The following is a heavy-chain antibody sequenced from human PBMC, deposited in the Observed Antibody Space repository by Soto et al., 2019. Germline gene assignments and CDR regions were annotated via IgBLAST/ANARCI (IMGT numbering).Heavy chain of an antibody. CDR3: ARESQGYCSGGSCFIYYYYYGMDV. CDR1: GYTFTSYG. Sequence: QVQLVQSGAEVKKPGASVKVSCKASGYTFTSYGISWVRQAPVQGLEWMGWISAYNGNTNYAQKLQGRVTMTTDTSTSTAYMELRSLRSDDTAVYYCARESQGYCSGGSCFIYYYYYGMDVWGQGTTVTVSS. D-gene: IGHD2-15*01. V-gene: IGHV1-18*01. J-gene: IGHJ6*02. CDR2: ISAYNGNT.